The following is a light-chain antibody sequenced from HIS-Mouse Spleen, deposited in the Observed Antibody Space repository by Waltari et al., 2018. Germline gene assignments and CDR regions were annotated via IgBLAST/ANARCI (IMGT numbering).Light chain of an antibody. Sequence: DVVMTQSPLSLPVTLGQPASISCRSSQRLVSSDGNTYLNWFQQRPGQSPRRLIYKVSNRDSGVPDRFSGSGSGTDVTLKISRVEAEDVGVYYCMQGTHWPPTFGQGTKVEIK. CDR1: QRLVSSDGNTY. CDR3: MQGTHWPPT. V-gene: IGKV2-30*01. J-gene: IGKJ1*01. CDR2: KVS.